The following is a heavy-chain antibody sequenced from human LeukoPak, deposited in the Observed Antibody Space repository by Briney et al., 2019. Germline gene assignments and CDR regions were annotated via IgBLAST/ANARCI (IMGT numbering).Heavy chain of an antibody. CDR3: ARDRHTGWLRKEGYFDY. Sequence: ASVKVSCKASGYTFTSYDINWVRQATGQGLEWMGWMNPNSGNTGYAQKFQGRVTMTRNTSISTAYMELSSLRSEDTAVYYCARDRHTGWLRKEGYFDYWGQGTLVTVSS. CDR2: MNPNSGNT. V-gene: IGHV1-8*01. J-gene: IGHJ4*02. D-gene: IGHD5-12*01. CDR1: GYTFTSYD.